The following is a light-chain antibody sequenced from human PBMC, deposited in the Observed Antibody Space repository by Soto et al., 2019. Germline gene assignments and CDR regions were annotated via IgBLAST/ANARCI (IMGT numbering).Light chain of an antibody. CDR3: QQYGSSPT. CDR1: QSVSSNS. CDR2: DAS. V-gene: IGKV3-20*01. J-gene: IGKJ3*01. Sequence: EIVLTQSPGTLSLSPGERATLSCRASQSVSSNSLAWYQQRFGQAPRLLMYDASIRATGIPDRFSGSGSGTXXXXXXXXXXXXXXAVYYCQQYGSSPTFGPGSKVGIK.